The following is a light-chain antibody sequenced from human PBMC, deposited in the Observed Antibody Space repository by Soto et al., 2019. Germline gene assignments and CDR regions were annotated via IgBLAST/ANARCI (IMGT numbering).Light chain of an antibody. CDR3: QQYNDWPLT. CDR1: QSVSSN. Sequence: EIVMTQFPATLSLSPGERATLSCSASQSVSSNVAWYQQKSGQTPRLFIYGASTRATGIPARFSGSVSGTEFTLTISSLQSEDFAVYCCQQYNDWPLTFGPGTKVDIK. CDR2: GAS. J-gene: IGKJ3*01. V-gene: IGKV3-15*01.